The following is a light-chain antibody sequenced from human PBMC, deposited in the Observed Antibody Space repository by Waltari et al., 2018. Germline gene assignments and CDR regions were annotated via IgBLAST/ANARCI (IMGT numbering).Light chain of an antibody. V-gene: IGLV1-47*01. CDR3: AAWDDSLSGPI. CDR1: RSTIRPHS. Sequence: QSVLTPPPSASGTPGQRVTISCSGSRSTIRPHSRSWYQHLPGPAPQVHTSTNNQRPAGVPDRFAGSKSGTSASLAISGLRSEDEADYYCAAWDDSLSGPIFGGGTKLTVL. J-gene: IGLJ2*01. CDR2: TNN.